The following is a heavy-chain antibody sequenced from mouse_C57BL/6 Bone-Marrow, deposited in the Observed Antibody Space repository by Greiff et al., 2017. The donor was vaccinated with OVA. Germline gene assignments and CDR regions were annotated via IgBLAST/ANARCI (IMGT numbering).Heavy chain of an antibody. J-gene: IGHJ4*01. CDR1: GYTFTSYW. CDR3: APITTVVATDYYAMDY. V-gene: IGHV1-59*01. CDR2: IDPSDSYT. Sequence: VQLQQPGAELVRPGTSVKLSCKASGYTFTSYWMHWVKQRPGQGLEWIGVIDPSDSYTNYNQKFKGKATLTVDTSSSTAYMQLSSLTSEDSAVYYCAPITTVVATDYYAMDYWGQGTSVTVSS. D-gene: IGHD1-1*01.